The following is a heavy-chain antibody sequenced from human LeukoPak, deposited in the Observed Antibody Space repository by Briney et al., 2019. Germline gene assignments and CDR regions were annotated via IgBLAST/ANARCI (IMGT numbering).Heavy chain of an antibody. CDR2: ISSSSSYI. J-gene: IGHJ6*03. Sequence: GGSLRLSCAASGFTFISYTMNWVRQAPGKGLEWVSSISSSSSYIYYADSVKGRFTISRDNAKNSLYLQMNSLRAEDTAVYYCARVACSSTSCYFYYYYYYMDVWGKGTTVTVSS. CDR1: GFTFISYT. D-gene: IGHD2-2*01. CDR3: ARVACSSTSCYFYYYYYYMDV. V-gene: IGHV3-21*01.